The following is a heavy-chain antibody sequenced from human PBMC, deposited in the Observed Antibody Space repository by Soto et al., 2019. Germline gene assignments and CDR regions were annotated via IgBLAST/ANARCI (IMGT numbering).Heavy chain of an antibody. CDR3: ARGIEGWYQGRYYYGMDV. V-gene: IGHV4-34*01. J-gene: IGHJ6*02. Sequence: SETLSLTCAVYGGSFSGYYWSWIRQPPGKGLEWIGYINYSGSTNYSPSLKSRVTISVDTSKDQFSLKLSSVTAADTAVYYCARGIEGWYQGRYYYGMDVWGQGTTVTVSS. CDR2: INYSGST. CDR1: GGSFSGYY. D-gene: IGHD6-19*01.